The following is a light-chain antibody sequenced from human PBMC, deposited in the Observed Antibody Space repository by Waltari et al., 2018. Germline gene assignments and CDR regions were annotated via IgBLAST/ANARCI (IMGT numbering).Light chain of an antibody. V-gene: IGKV1-17*01. Sequence: DIQMIQSLSSLCSSLRDRVTITCRASQDIGDDLGWYQQTPGRAPKRLIYDASRLQSGVPSRFSGSGSGTEFTLTISSLQPEDFAIYYCQQHNAFPPTFGQGTKVEF. J-gene: IGKJ1*01. CDR1: QDIGDD. CDR3: QQHNAFPPT. CDR2: DAS.